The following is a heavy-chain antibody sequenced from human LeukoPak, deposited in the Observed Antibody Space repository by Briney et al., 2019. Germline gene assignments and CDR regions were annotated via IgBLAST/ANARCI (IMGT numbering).Heavy chain of an antibody. D-gene: IGHD2-8*01. V-gene: IGHV4-59*01. CDR3: TSGGMVSGDY. J-gene: IGHJ4*01. Sequence: SETLPLTCTVSGGSINSYYWSWIRQPPGKGLEWIGYIYYSGSTNYNPSLKSRVTISRDTSKNQFSLKLRSVTAADTAVYYCTSGGMVSGDYWGHGTLVTVSS. CDR1: GGSINSYY. CDR2: IYYSGST.